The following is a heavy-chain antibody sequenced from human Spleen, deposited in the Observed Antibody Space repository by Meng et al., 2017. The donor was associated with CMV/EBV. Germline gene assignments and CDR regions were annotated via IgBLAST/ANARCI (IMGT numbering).Heavy chain of an antibody. CDR1: GFTVSSYS. V-gene: IGHV3-21*01. CDR2: ISSSSSYI. Sequence: GESLKISCAASGFTVSSYSMNWVRQAPGKGLEWVSSISSSSSYIYYADSVKGRFTISRDNAKNSLYLQMNSLRAEDTAVYYCARDRYSSSWLPDYWGQGTLVTVSS. D-gene: IGHD6-13*01. CDR3: ARDRYSSSWLPDY. J-gene: IGHJ4*02.